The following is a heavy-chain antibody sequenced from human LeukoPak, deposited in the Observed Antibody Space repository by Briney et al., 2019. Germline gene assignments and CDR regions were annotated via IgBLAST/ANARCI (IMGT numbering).Heavy chain of an antibody. J-gene: IGHJ4*02. CDR1: GDSVSSISAT. CDR3: ARYSAKRFDY. D-gene: IGHD4-11*01. CDR2: TYYRSKWYN. V-gene: IGHV6-1*01. Sequence: RSQTLSLTCAISGDSVSSISATWNWFRQSPSRGLEWLGRTYYRSKWYNEYAVSVKSRININPGTSKNQFSLQLNSVTPEDTAVYYCARYSAKRFDYWGQGTLVTVSS.